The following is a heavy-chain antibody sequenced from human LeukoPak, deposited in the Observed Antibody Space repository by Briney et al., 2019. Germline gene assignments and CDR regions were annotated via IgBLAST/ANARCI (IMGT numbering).Heavy chain of an antibody. V-gene: IGHV3-23*01. CDR1: GFTFSSFA. J-gene: IGHJ5*02. CDR2: ISGSGGST. D-gene: IGHD3-10*01. Sequence: GGSLRLSCSASGFTFSSFAMSWVRQAPGKGLEWVSGISGSGGSTYYADSMKGRFTISRDNSKNTLYLQINSLRAKDTAVYYCAKDFSVGVSMIRGPFDPWGQGTLVTVSS. CDR3: AKDFSVGVSMIRGPFDP.